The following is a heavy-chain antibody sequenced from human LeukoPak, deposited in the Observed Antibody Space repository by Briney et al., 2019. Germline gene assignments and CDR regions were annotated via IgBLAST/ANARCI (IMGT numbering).Heavy chain of an antibody. D-gene: IGHD6-6*01. CDR2: IYYTGST. Sequence: PSETLSLTCSVSGGSISSLYWSWIRQPPGKGLEWIGYIYYTGSTNYNPSLKSRVTMFVDMSKNQFSLRLSSVTAGDTAVYYCARHRAYSSSSPFDYWGQGTLVTVSS. V-gene: IGHV4-59*08. CDR3: ARHRAYSSSSPFDY. CDR1: GGSISSLY. J-gene: IGHJ4*02.